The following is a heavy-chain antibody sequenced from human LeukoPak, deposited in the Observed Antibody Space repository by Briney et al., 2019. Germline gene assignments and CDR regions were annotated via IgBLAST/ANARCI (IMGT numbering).Heavy chain of an antibody. V-gene: IGHV3-20*04. CDR2: INWNGGST. CDR1: GFTFDDYG. D-gene: IGHD6-13*01. Sequence: PGGSLRLSCAASGFTFDDYGMSWVRQAPGKGLEWVYGINWNGGSTGYADSVKGRFTISREHAKNSVSLQMNSLRAEDTDLYFWARGAVLYSSDYWGQGTLVTLPS. CDR3: ARGAVLYSSDY. J-gene: IGHJ4*01.